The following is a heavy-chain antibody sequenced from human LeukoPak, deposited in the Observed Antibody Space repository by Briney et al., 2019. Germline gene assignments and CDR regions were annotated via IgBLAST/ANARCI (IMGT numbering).Heavy chain of an antibody. Sequence: ASVKVSCTASGYTFTSYYMHWVRQAPGQGLEWMGIINPSGGSTSYAQKFQGRVTMTRDTSTSTVYMELSSLRSEDTAVYYCARGPHPDYGDYRPLQYFQHWGQGTLVTVSS. J-gene: IGHJ1*01. CDR2: INPSGGST. CDR3: ARGPHPDYGDYRPLQYFQH. D-gene: IGHD4-17*01. V-gene: IGHV1-46*01. CDR1: GYTFTSYY.